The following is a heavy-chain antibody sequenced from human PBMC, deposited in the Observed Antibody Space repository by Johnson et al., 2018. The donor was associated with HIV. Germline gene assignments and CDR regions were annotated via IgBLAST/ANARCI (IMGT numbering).Heavy chain of an antibody. CDR3: VRGLITMIVVVTFDAFDI. CDR2: ISYDGSNK. V-gene: IGHV3-30*04. J-gene: IGHJ3*02. D-gene: IGHD3-22*01. CDR1: GFTFSSYA. Sequence: VQLVESGGGVVQPGRSLRLYCAASGFTFSSYAMHWVRQAPGKGLEWVAVISYDGSNKYYADSVKGRFTISRDNSKNTLYLQMNSLRAEDTAVYYCVRGLITMIVVVTFDAFDIWGQGTMVTVSS.